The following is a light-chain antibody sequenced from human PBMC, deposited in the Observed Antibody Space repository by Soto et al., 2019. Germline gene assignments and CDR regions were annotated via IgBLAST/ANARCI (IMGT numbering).Light chain of an antibody. CDR3: SSYTRSDTWV. CDR1: SSDIGGYNY. CDR2: EVS. V-gene: IGLV2-14*01. Sequence: QSALTQPASVSGSPGQSITISCTGTSSDIGGYNYVSWYQQDPGKAPRLMIYEVSNRPSGVSNRFSGSKSGDTASLTISGLQAEDEADYYCSSYTRSDTWVFGGGTKVTVL. J-gene: IGLJ3*02.